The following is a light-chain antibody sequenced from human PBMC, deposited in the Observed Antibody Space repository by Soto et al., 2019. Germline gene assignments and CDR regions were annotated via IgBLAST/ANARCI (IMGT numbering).Light chain of an antibody. V-gene: IGKV1-6*01. Sequence: AIQMTQSPSSLSASVGDRVTITCRASQDIRKDLAWYQQKPGKAPQILIYGASTLQTGVASRFSGCGSATDFTLTISSXQPEDSAAYYCLQDYNYPFTFGQGTKVDIK. CDR2: GAS. CDR1: QDIRKD. CDR3: LQDYNYPFT. J-gene: IGKJ2*01.